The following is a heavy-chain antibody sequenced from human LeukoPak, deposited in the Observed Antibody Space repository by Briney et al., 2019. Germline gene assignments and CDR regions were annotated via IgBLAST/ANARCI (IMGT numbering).Heavy chain of an antibody. V-gene: IGHV3-74*01. CDR2: IHRDGGMN. D-gene: IGHD2-15*01. CDR3: VRETGTIGYYIDV. Sequence: GGSLRLSCAASGFTFTGNSMHWVRQGPGKWLVWVARIHRDGGMNRYADSVEGRFTISRDNAKNTLYLQMNSLRAEDTAIYYCVRETGTIGYYIDVWGKGTTVTVSS. CDR1: GFTFTGNS. J-gene: IGHJ6*03.